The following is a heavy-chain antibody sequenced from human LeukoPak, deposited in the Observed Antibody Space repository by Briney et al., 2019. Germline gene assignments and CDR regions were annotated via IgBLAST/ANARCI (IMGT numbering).Heavy chain of an antibody. D-gene: IGHD5-18*01. CDR1: GGSFSGYY. J-gene: IGHJ3*02. V-gene: IGHV4-34*01. CDR2: INHSGST. CDR3: ARQGGYSYGSHAFDI. Sequence: SETLSLTCAVYGGSFSGYYWSWIRQPPGKGLEWIGEINHSGSTNYNPSLKSRVTISVDTSKNQFSLKLSSVTAADTAVYYCARQGGYSYGSHAFDIWGQGTMVTVSS.